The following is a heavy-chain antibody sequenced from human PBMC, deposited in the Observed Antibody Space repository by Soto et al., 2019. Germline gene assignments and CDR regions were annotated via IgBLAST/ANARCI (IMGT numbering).Heavy chain of an antibody. Sequence: QVQLVQSGAEVKKPGSSVKVSCKASGGTFSSYAVSWVRQAPGQGLEWMGGIIPIFGTADYAQKFQGRVTITADESTSTAYMGLSSLRSEDTAVYYCARHVPAAGYYYGMDVWGQGTTVTVSS. CDR3: ARHVPAAGYYYGMDV. D-gene: IGHD2-2*01. J-gene: IGHJ6*02. CDR2: IIPIFGTA. CDR1: GGTFSSYA. V-gene: IGHV1-69*12.